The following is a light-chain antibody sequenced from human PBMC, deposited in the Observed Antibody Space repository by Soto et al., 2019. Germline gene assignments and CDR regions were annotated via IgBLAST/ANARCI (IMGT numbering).Light chain of an antibody. CDR2: DAS. CDR1: QDIHSF. Sequence: DIQMTQSPSSLSASVGDRVTIACQATQDIHSFLAWYQQKPGKAPKFLIFDASNLERGVPSRFSGSGSGTDFTFTISSLQPEDIATYFCQQYDSLPLTLGGGTKVEV. CDR3: QQYDSLPLT. J-gene: IGKJ4*01. V-gene: IGKV1-33*01.